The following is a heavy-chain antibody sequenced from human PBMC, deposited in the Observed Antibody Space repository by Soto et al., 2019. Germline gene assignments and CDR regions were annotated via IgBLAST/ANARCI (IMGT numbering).Heavy chain of an antibody. V-gene: IGHV3-23*01. CDR2: ISGTGGGT. CDR3: AKRAFYCSGMPNYYGMDV. J-gene: IGHJ6*02. CDR1: GFTFSNYA. D-gene: IGHD3-10*01. Sequence: EVHLLESGGGLVQPGGSLRLSCAASGFTFSNYAMTWVRQAPGKGLEWVSVISGTGGGTNNADSAKGRFTTSRDNSKNTMYRQMNSLRAEYTAVYYCAKRAFYCSGMPNYYGMDVWGQGTVVTVSS.